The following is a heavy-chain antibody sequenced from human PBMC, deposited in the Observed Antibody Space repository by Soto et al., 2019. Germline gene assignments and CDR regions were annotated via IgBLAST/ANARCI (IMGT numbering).Heavy chain of an antibody. CDR3: AKGSSDYSNLLYFDY. CDR1: GFTFSSYA. CDR2: ISGSGGST. J-gene: IGHJ4*02. V-gene: IGHV3-23*01. Sequence: PGGSLRLSCAASGFTFSSYAMGWVRQAPGKGLEWVSAISGSGGSTYYADSVKGRFTISRDNSKNTLYLQMNSLRAEDTAVYYCAKGSSDYSNLLYFDYWGQGTMVTVYS. D-gene: IGHD4-4*01.